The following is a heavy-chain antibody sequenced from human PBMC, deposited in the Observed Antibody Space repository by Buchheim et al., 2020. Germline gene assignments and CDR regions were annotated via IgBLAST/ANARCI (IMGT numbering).Heavy chain of an antibody. V-gene: IGHV3-30-3*01. CDR2: ISYDGSNK. CDR1: GFTFSSYA. J-gene: IGHJ4*02. Sequence: QVQLVESGGGVVQPGRSLRLSCAASGFTFSSYAMHWVRQAPGKGLEWVAVISYDGSNKYYADSVKGRFTISRDNSKNTLYLQMNSLRAEDTAVYYCARSPLRGWLPMYYFDYWGQGTL. D-gene: IGHD3-22*01. CDR3: ARSPLRGWLPMYYFDY.